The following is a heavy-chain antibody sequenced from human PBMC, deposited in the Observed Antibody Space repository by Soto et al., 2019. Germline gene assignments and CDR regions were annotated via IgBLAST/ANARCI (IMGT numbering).Heavy chain of an antibody. CDR2: ISYSGST. Sequence: PSETLSLTCTVSGGSISSGNYYRTWIRQPPGKGLEWIGFISYSGSTYYSTSLKSRVTISVDTSKSQCSLNLSFVTAADTAVYYCATMGRPATGLYFFEYWGQGSLVTVSS. CDR1: GGSISSGNYY. D-gene: IGHD6-6*01. J-gene: IGHJ4*02. V-gene: IGHV4-30-4*01. CDR3: ATMGRPATGLYFFEY.